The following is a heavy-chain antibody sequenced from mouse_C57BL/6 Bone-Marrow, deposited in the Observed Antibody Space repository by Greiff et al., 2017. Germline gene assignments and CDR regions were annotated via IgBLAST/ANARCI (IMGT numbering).Heavy chain of an antibody. CDR2: IDPSDSYT. D-gene: IGHD2-14*01. CDR3: ARGYDTTGYYYAMDY. V-gene: IGHV1-50*01. Sequence: QVQLQQPGAELVKPGASVKLSCKASGYTFTSYWMQWVKQRPGQGLEWIGEIDPSDSYTYYNQKFKGKATLTVDTSSSAAYLQSSSLTSEDSAVYYCARGYDTTGYYYAMDYWGQGTSVTVSA. J-gene: IGHJ4*01. CDR1: GYTFTSYW.